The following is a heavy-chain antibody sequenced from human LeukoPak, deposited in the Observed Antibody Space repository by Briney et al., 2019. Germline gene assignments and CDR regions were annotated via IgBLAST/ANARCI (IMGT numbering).Heavy chain of an antibody. CDR1: GYAFTSYD. D-gene: IGHD2-15*01. CDR3: ATELRHQDY. V-gene: IGHV1-8*01. CDR2: MNPNSGNT. J-gene: IGHJ4*02. Sequence: ASVKVSCKASGYAFTSYDINWVRQATGQGLEWMGYMNPNSGNTGSAQKFQGRVTMTRDTSISTAYMELSSLRSEDAAVYYCATELRHQDYWGQGTLVTVSS.